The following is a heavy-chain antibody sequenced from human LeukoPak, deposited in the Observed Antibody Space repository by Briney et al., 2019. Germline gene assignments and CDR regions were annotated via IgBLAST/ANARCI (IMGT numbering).Heavy chain of an antibody. J-gene: IGHJ4*02. CDR3: AKMQGYFDY. CDR1: GFTVSDYV. V-gene: IGHV3-23*01. CDR2: ISGRDGST. Sequence: GGSLRLSCAVSGFTVSDYVMSWVRQAPGEGLEWVSGISGRDGSTDYADSVKGRFTISRDNSKNMLYLQMNSLRAEDTAVYYCAKMQGYFDYWGQGTLVPVSS.